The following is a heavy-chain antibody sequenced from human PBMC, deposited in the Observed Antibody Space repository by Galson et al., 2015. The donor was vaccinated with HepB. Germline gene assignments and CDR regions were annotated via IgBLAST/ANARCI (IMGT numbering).Heavy chain of an antibody. CDR2: ISYDGTNK. Sequence: SLRLSCAASGFTLSNYGMHWVRQAPGKGLEWVAFISYDGTNKNYADSVKGRFTISRDDSKKTVYLQMNSLTTGDTAMYYCTKHNFLLWFGEPDTIDIWGQGTMVTVSS. CDR1: GFTLSNYG. D-gene: IGHD3-10*01. J-gene: IGHJ3*02. V-gene: IGHV3-30*18. CDR3: TKHNFLLWFGEPDTIDI.